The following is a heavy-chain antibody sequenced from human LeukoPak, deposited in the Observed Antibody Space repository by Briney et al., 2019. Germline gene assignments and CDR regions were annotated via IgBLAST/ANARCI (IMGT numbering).Heavy chain of an antibody. CDR3: AKARIAAAGTGAFDV. V-gene: IGHV3-33*03. CDR2: IWYDGSKK. J-gene: IGHJ3*01. CDR1: GFTFSSFG. D-gene: IGHD6-13*01. Sequence: GGSLRLSCAASGFTFSSFGMHWVRQGPGKGLEWVAAIWYDGSKKYYADSVKGRFTISRDNSKNSLYLQMNSLRDEDTAVYYCAKARIAAAGTGAFDVWGQGTMVTVSS.